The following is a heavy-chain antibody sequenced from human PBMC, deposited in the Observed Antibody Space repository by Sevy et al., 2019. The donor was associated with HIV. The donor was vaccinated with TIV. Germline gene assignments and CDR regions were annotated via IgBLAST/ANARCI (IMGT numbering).Heavy chain of an antibody. Sequence: ASVKVSCKVSGSTLTQLSMHWVRQAPGIGLEWMVTFDPEDGKTLYAQKFQGRVTMTEDTSTHTAYMELSSLTSKDTAIYYCASTRDYYESNGYYFDFWGQGTLVTVSS. J-gene: IGHJ4*02. CDR2: FDPEDGKT. D-gene: IGHD3-22*01. CDR3: ASTRDYYESNGYYFDF. V-gene: IGHV1-24*01. CDR1: GSTLTQLS.